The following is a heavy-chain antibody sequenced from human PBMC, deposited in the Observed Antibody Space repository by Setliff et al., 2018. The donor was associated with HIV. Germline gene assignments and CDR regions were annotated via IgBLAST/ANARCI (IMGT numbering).Heavy chain of an antibody. CDR2: LKSKTDGGTT. CDR1: GFTFSNAW. CDR3: ATVALPKYYYDSSGYYPLGAFDI. V-gene: IGHV3-15*01. D-gene: IGHD3-22*01. Sequence: GGSLRLSCLASGFTFSNAWMTWVRQAPGKGLEWVGRLKSKTDGGTTDYTVPVKGRFSISRDDSKNTLYLQMNSLKTEDTAVYYCATVALPKYYYDSSGYYPLGAFDIWGQGTMVTVSS. J-gene: IGHJ3*02.